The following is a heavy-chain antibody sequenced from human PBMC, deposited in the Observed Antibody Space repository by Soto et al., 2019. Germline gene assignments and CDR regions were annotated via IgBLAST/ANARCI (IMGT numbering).Heavy chain of an antibody. D-gene: IGHD3-22*01. Sequence: EVQLLESGGGLVQPGGSLRLSCAASGFAFSFCAMSWVRQAPGKGLEWVSSIRGSGGDTYYADSVRGRFTISRDNSKNTLYLQMNSQRVEDTGVYYCVKGHSDSYYYFDYWGQGTLVTVSS. V-gene: IGHV3-23*01. CDR2: IRGSGGDT. CDR3: VKGHSDSYYYFDY. J-gene: IGHJ4*02. CDR1: GFAFSFCA.